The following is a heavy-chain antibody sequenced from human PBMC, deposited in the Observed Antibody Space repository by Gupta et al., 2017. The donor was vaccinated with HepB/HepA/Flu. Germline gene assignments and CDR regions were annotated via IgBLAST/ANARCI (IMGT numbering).Heavy chain of an antibody. J-gene: IGHJ3*02. CDR2: ISYDGSNK. CDR3: AKDIRWRDAFDI. V-gene: IGHV3-30*18. CDR1: GFTFSSYG. Sequence: QVQLVESGGGVVQPGRSLRLSCAASGFTFSSYGMHWVRQAPGKGLEWVAVISYDGSNKYYADSVKGRFTISRDNSKKTLYLQMNSLRAEDTAVYYCAKDIRWRDAFDIWGQGTMVTVSS. D-gene: IGHD4-23*01.